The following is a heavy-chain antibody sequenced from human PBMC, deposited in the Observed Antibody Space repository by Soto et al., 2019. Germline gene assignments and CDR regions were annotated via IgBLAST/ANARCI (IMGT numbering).Heavy chain of an antibody. J-gene: IGHJ4*02. CDR2: IGGSGRTT. Sequence: EVQLLESGGGLVQPGGSLSLSCAASAFTFNNYAMSWVRQAPGKGLEWVSGIGGSGRTTYYADSVKGRFTISRDNSNNKLFLQMNSLRSEDTAVYYCATSRYSDSSGEFYDYWGQGTLVTVSS. D-gene: IGHD3-22*01. CDR1: AFTFNNYA. CDR3: ATSRYSDSSGEFYDY. V-gene: IGHV3-23*01.